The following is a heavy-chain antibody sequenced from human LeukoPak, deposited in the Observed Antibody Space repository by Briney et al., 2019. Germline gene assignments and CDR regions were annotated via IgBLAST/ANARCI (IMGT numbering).Heavy chain of an antibody. D-gene: IGHD3-10*01. CDR2: IKQDGSEK. CDR1: GFNFKNYW. V-gene: IGHV3-7*01. CDR3: AAYQLLGF. J-gene: IGHJ4*02. Sequence: GGSLRLSCAASGFNFKNYWMTWVRQAPGRGLEWVAQIKQDGSEKDYVDSVKGRFTISRDNAKNSLYLQMISLRADDTAVYYCAAYQLLGFWGQGTLVTVFS.